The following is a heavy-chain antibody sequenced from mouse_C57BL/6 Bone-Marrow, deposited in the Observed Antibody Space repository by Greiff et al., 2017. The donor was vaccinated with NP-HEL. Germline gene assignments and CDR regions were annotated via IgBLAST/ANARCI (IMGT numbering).Heavy chain of an antibody. Sequence: LQESGAELAKPGASVKLSCKASGYTFTNYWMHWVHQRPGQGLEWIGYINTSSGYTKYNKKLKDKATLTADKSSSTAYMQLSSLTYEDSAGYSCGDDGGYFDVWGTGTTVTVSS. CDR1: GYTFTNYW. J-gene: IGHJ1*03. V-gene: IGHV1-7*01. D-gene: IGHD2-12*01. CDR2: INTSSGYT. CDR3: GDDGGYFDV.